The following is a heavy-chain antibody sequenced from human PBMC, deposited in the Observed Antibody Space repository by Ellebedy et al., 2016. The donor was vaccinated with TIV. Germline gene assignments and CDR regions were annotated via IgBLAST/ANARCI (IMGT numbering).Heavy chain of an antibody. Sequence: GESLKISCTASGFTFSYYWMSWVRQAPGKGLEWVANIKQHGSEKDYVDSVKGRFTISRDDAKNSLYLQMNSLRDEDTAVYYCASRFLEWLSWGQGTLVTVSS. J-gene: IGHJ4*02. CDR2: IKQHGSEK. CDR1: GFTFSYYW. CDR3: ASRFLEWLS. D-gene: IGHD3-3*01. V-gene: IGHV3-7*01.